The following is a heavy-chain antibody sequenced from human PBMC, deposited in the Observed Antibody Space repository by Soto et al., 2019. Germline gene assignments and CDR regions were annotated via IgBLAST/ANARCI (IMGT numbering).Heavy chain of an antibody. CDR3: VGVGGSGWTLDF. J-gene: IGHJ4*02. V-gene: IGHV1-3*01. CDR1: GYTFTAFA. CDR2: INVGNGDT. D-gene: IGHD6-25*01. Sequence: QVHLVQSGAEVKKPGASVKVSCKTSGYTFTAFAVHWVRQASGQRLEWMGWINVGNGDTKSSQNLQGRVTITRDTSASTVYMELSSLRSEDTAVDYCVGVGGSGWTLDFWGQGTLVTVSS.